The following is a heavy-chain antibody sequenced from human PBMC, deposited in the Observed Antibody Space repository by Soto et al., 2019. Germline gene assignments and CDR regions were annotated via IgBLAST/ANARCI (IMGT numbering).Heavy chain of an antibody. V-gene: IGHV4-39*01. Sequence: QLLESGPGLVTPSETLSLTCTVSGGSISSSSYHWGWIRQPPGKGLEWIGSIYYSGTTYYNPSLKSRITISVDTSKNQFSLKLSSVTAADTAVYYCARSISVAMDFWGQGTLVTVSS. J-gene: IGHJ4*02. CDR1: GGSISSSSYH. CDR2: IYYSGTT. CDR3: ARSISVAMDF. D-gene: IGHD6-19*01.